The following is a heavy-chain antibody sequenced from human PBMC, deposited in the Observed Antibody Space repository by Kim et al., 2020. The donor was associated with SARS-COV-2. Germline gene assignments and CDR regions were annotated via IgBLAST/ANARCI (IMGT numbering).Heavy chain of an antibody. J-gene: IGHJ4*02. V-gene: IGHV3-30*18. CDR3: AKVYNILPAYSDSSPFQY. Sequence: GGSLRLSCAASGFTFSNYVMHWVRQAPGKGLEWVAVISYDGTNKDYGDSVKGRFTISRDNSKDTLYLVMNSLRPEDTAVYYCAKVYNILPAYSDSSPFQYWGQGTLVPASS. D-gene: IGHD3-9*01. CDR2: ISYDGTNK. CDR1: GFTFSNYV.